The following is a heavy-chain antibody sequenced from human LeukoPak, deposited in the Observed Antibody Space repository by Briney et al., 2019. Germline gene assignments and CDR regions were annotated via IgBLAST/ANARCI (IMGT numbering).Heavy chain of an antibody. J-gene: IGHJ4*02. V-gene: IGHV1-69*13. Sequence: SVKVSCKASGGTFSSYAISWVRQAPGQGLEWMGGIIPIFGTANYAQKFQGRVTITADASTSTAYMELSSLRSEDTAVYYCARGRVTIFGVVIPQPFDYWGQGTLVTVSS. CDR1: GGTFSSYA. CDR3: ARGRVTIFGVVIPQPFDY. CDR2: IIPIFGTA. D-gene: IGHD3-3*01.